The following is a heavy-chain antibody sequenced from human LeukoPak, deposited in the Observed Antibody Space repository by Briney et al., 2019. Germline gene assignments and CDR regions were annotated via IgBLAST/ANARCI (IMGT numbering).Heavy chain of an antibody. V-gene: IGHV3-30*02. CDR3: AKDSSGWATDY. D-gene: IGHD6-19*01. J-gene: IGHJ4*02. Sequence: GGSLRLSCAASGFTFRNYNMHWVPQPPGKGLEWVAFIRNDGGNKNYADSVKGRFTISRDNSKNTLYLQLDSLRAEDMAVYYCAKDSSGWATDYWGQGTLVTVSS. CDR1: GFTFRNYN. CDR2: IRNDGGNK.